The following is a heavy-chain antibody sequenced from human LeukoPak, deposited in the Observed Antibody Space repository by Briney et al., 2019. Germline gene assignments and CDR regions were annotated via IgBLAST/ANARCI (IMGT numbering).Heavy chain of an antibody. CDR1: GFTFRGAA. V-gene: IGHV3-23*01. D-gene: IGHD3-22*01. CDR2: ISGSGDYT. Sequence: GGSLRLSCAVSGFTFRGAATTWVRQAPGKGLEWVSVISGSGDYTYYADSVKGRFAISRDNSKNTLYLQMNSLRAGDTAVYYCAKAHYYDSSGYYPFDYWGQGTLVTVSS. CDR3: AKAHYYDSSGYYPFDY. J-gene: IGHJ4*02.